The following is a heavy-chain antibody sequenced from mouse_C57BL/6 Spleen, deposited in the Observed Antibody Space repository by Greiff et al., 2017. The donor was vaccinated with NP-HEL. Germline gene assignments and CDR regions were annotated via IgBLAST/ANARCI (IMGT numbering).Heavy chain of an antibody. Sequence: VQLKQSGAELARPGASVKMSCKASGYTFTSYTMHWVKQRPGQGLEWIGYINPSSGYTKYNQKFKDKATLTADKSSSTAYMQLSSLTSEDSAVYYCARRGTSSYDAMDYWGQGTSVTVSS. CDR3: ARRGTSSYDAMDY. CDR1: GYTFTSYT. D-gene: IGHD1-1*01. CDR2: INPSSGYT. V-gene: IGHV1-4*01. J-gene: IGHJ4*01.